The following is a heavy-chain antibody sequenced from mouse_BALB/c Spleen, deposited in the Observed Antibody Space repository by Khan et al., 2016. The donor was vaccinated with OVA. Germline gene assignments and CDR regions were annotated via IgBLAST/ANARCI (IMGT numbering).Heavy chain of an antibody. V-gene: IGHV1S29*02. CDR1: GYTFTDYI. J-gene: IGHJ3*01. D-gene: IGHD1-2*01. CDR2: IFPNNGDT. Sequence: VQLQQSGPELVKPGASVKISCRASGYTFTDYIMDWVKQSHGKSLEWIGYIFPNNGDTGYNQNFKTKVTLTVDTSSSTASMELRSLTSEDSAVYYCVRSGYGSFAYWGQGTLVTVSA. CDR3: VRSGYGSFAY.